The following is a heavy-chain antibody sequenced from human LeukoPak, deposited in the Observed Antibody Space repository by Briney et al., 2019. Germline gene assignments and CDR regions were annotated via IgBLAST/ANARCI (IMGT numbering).Heavy chain of an antibody. CDR3: ARPSINYYDTTGYYSGIDC. D-gene: IGHD3-22*01. V-gene: IGHV3-48*03. CDR2: ISGSGLSI. J-gene: IGHJ4*02. Sequence: GGSLRLSCAASGFIFNSYEMNWVRQAPGKGLEWVSFISGSGLSIYYADSVKGRFTISRDNAKNTLFLQMNSLRAEDTAVYYCARPSINYYDTTGYYSGIDCWGQGTLVTVSS. CDR1: GFIFNSYE.